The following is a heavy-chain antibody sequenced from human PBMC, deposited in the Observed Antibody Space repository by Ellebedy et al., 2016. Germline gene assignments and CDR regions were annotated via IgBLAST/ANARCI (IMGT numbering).Heavy chain of an antibody. D-gene: IGHD3-3*01. CDR3: ARDGSEWSRDL. V-gene: IGHV3-21*01. Sequence: GESLKISXAASGFTFNIAGMTWVRQAPGKGLEWVATIDFSGTATYYSDSVKGRFIISRDNAKNSLFLQMNSLRVEDTAVYYCARDGSEWSRDLWGQGTLVTVSS. J-gene: IGHJ5*02. CDR1: GFTFNIAG. CDR2: IDFSGTAT.